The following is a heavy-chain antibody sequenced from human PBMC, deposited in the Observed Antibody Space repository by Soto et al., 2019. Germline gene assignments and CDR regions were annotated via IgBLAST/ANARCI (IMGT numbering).Heavy chain of an antibody. Sequence: QVQLVQSGNEVKKPGASVKVSCKASGYTFTNFGISWMRQAPGQGPEWMGWISTSDGNTNYGQKFHERVTMTTDASTTTAHMELRSLTSDDTAVYYCARWAFDIRDWYSGTFDLWGKGTLVTVSA. CDR1: GYTFTNFG. CDR3: ARWAFDIRDWYSGTFDL. D-gene: IGHD3-9*01. J-gene: IGHJ3*01. CDR2: ISTSDGNT. V-gene: IGHV1-18*04.